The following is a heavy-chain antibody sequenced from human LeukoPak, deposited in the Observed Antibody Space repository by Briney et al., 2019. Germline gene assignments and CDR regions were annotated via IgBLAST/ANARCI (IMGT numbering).Heavy chain of an antibody. D-gene: IGHD4-11*01. CDR1: GFTFSNFY. CDR3: ARPVSPNYFYYMDD. J-gene: IGHJ6*03. V-gene: IGHV3-11*01. CDR2: ISGSGTNQ. Sequence: GGSLRLSCAASGFTFSNFYMSWFRQAPGKGLEWLSYISGSGTNQHYADSVRGRFTISRDNAENSLSLQMDSLRAEDTAVYYCARPVSPNYFYYMDDWDKGTTVTVSS.